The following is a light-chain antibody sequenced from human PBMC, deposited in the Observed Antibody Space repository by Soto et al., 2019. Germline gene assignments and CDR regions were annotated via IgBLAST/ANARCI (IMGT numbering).Light chain of an antibody. J-gene: IGLJ1*01. CDR2: DDS. CDR1: NIGGKS. V-gene: IGLV3-21*02. Sequence: SYELTQPPSVSVAPGQTARITCGGNNIGGKSVHWYQQKPGQAPVLVVYDDSDRPSGIPDRFSGSNSGDTATLTIRRVEAGYEADYYGHVWDSSSDHYVFGTGTKVTVL. CDR3: HVWDSSSDHYV.